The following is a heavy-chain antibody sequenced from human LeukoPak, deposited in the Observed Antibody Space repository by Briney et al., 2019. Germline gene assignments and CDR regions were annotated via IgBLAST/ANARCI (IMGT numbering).Heavy chain of an antibody. CDR2: IYYSGST. CDR3: ARDRYSGYDLGY. Sequence: SETLSLTCTVSGGSISSYYWSWIRQPPGKGLEWIGYIYYSGSTNYNPSLKSRVTISVDTSKNQFSLMLSSVTAADTAVYYCARDRYSGYDLGYWGQGTLVTVSS. D-gene: IGHD5-12*01. J-gene: IGHJ4*02. CDR1: GGSISSYY. V-gene: IGHV4-59*01.